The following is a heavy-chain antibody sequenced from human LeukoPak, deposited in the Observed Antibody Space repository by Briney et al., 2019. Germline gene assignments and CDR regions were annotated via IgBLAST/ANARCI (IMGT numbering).Heavy chain of an antibody. V-gene: IGHV3-48*02. CDR1: GFTFRSYA. J-gene: IGHJ4*02. D-gene: IGHD5-18*01. CDR3: ARDSGYSYADDY. CDR2: ITYNSGTI. Sequence: GGSLRLSCAASGFTFRSYAMQWVRQAPGKGLEWVSYITYNSGTIFYADSVKGRFTISRDNAKDSLYLQMSSLRDEDTAVYYCARDSGYSYADDYWGQGTLVAISS.